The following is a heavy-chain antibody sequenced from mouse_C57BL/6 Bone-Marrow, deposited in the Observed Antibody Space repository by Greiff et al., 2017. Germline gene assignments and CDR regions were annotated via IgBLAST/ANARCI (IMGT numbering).Heavy chain of an antibody. D-gene: IGHD2-3*01. CDR2: IDPENGDT. V-gene: IGHV14-4*01. J-gene: IGHJ3*01. CDR3: TTLYDCYYVPWFAY. CDR1: GFNIKDDY. Sequence: VQLKESGAELVRPGASVKLSCTASGFNIKDDYMHWVKQRPEQGLEWIGWIDPENGDTEYASKFQGKATITADTSSNTAYLQLSSLTSEDTAVYYCTTLYDCYYVPWFAYWGQGTLVTVSA.